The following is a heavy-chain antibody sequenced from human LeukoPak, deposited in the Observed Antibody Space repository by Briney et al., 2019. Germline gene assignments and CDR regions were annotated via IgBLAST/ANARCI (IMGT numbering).Heavy chain of an antibody. D-gene: IGHD6-13*01. Sequence: ASVKVSCKASGYTFSDFYVHWVRQAPGQGLEWMGGIIPIFGTANYAQKFQGRVTITADESTSTAYMELSSLRSEDTAVYYCARDLVAAAGHHCFDYWGQGTLVTVSS. CDR1: GYTFSDFY. CDR2: IIPIFGTA. V-gene: IGHV1-69*13. J-gene: IGHJ4*02. CDR3: ARDLVAAAGHHCFDY.